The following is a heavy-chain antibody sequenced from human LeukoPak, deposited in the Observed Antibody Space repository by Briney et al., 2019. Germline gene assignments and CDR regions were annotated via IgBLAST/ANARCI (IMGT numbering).Heavy chain of an antibody. CDR3: ARGLYDSSAYYFDC. Sequence: PGGSLRLSCAASGFTFSDNYMDWVRQAPGKGLEWVGRSRNKANTYTTEYAASVTGRFTISRDDSKNSLYLQMNSLKTEDTAMYYCARGLYDSSAYYFDCWGQGTLVTVSS. J-gene: IGHJ4*02. D-gene: IGHD3-22*01. CDR2: SRNKANTYTT. CDR1: GFTFSDNY. V-gene: IGHV3-72*01.